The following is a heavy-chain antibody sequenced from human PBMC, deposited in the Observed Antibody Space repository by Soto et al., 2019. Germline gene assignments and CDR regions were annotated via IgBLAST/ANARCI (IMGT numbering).Heavy chain of an antibody. CDR2: MNHNSGGS. CDR1: GYNFIAQN. Sequence: QVHLVQSGAEVKKPGASVTVSCMASGYNFIAQNIHWVRQAPGLGLEWMGKMNHNSGGSDYAQEFQGRVTVTRDTSISTVYMELTSLKSDDTAGYYGARERHLNSPSDAFDLWGQGTMVIVSS. CDR3: ARERHLNSPSDAFDL. J-gene: IGHJ3*01. V-gene: IGHV1-2*02. D-gene: IGHD1-7*01.